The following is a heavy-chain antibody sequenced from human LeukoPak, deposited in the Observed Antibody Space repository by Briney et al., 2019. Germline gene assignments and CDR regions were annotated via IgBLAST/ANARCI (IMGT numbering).Heavy chain of an antibody. CDR2: IYYSGST. J-gene: IGHJ4*02. V-gene: IGHV4-61*08. CDR1: GGSISRSDHY. Sequence: PSETLSLTCSVSGGSISRSDHYWSWIRQPPGKGLEWIGYIYYSGSTNYNPSLKSRVTISVDTSRNQFSLQLSSVTAADTAVYYCARIHRYCSGGACYVLDNWGQGTLVAVSS. CDR3: ARIHRYCSGGACYVLDN. D-gene: IGHD2-15*01.